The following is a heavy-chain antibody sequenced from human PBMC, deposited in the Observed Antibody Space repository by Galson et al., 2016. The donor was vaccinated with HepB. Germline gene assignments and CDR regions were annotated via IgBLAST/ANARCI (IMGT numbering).Heavy chain of an antibody. D-gene: IGHD3-10*01. CDR3: AAARRGAAAPY. V-gene: IGHV1-18*01. CDR1: DNTFISYL. J-gene: IGHJ4*02. Sequence: SVKVSCKASDNTFISYLISWVRQAPGQGLEWMGWISTYKGSTDYAEKFQGRVTMTTDTSANTAYMELRSLRSDDTAVYYCAAARRGAAAPYWVQGTLVIVSS. CDR2: ISTYKGST.